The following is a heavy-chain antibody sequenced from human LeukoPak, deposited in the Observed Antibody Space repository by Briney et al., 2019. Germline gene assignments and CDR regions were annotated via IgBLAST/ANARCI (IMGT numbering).Heavy chain of an antibody. Sequence: SETLPLTCTVSGGSISSHYWSWIRQPPGKGLEWIGYIYYSGSTNYNPSLKSRVTISVDTSKNQFSLKLSSVTAADTAVYYCASLEYSSSSWGQGTLVTVSS. CDR2: IYYSGST. J-gene: IGHJ5*02. D-gene: IGHD6-6*01. CDR3: ASLEYSSSS. CDR1: GGSISSHY. V-gene: IGHV4-59*11.